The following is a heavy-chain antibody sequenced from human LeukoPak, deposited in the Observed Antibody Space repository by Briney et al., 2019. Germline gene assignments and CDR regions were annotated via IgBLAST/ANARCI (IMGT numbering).Heavy chain of an antibody. CDR3: ARDIAAAGLYFDY. V-gene: IGHV3-7*01. CDR2: MKYDGSEK. Sequence: GGSLRLSCAASGFTFSSYWMSWVRQAPGKGLEWVANMKYDGSEKDYVDSVKGRFTISRDNAKNSLYLQMNSLRAEDTPVYYCARDIAAAGLYFDYWGQGTLVTVSS. J-gene: IGHJ4*02. CDR1: GFTFSSYW. D-gene: IGHD6-13*01.